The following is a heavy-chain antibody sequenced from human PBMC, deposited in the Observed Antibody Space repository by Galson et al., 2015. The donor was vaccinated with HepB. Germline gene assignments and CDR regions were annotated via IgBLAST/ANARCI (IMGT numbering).Heavy chain of an antibody. J-gene: IGHJ6*02. CDR3: ATEPPYGGNRDPYYYYYGMDV. Sequence: SLRLSCAASGFTFSDYYMSWIRQAPGKGLEWVSYISSSSSYTNYADSVKGRFTISRDNAKNSLYLQMNSLRAEDTAVYYCATEPPYGGNRDPYYYYYGMDVWGQGTTVTVSS. D-gene: IGHD4-23*01. CDR2: ISSSSSYT. CDR1: GFTFSDYY. V-gene: IGHV3-11*06.